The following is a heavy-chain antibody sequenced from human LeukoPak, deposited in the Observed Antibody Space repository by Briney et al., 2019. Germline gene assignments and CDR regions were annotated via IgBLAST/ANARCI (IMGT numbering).Heavy chain of an antibody. CDR3: ARDVGARTNFYY. V-gene: IGHV1-2*02. D-gene: IGHD1-1*01. Sequence: ASVKVSCKASGYTFTGYYMHWVRQAPGQGLEWIGMINPNSGGTNYAQKFQGRVTMTRDTSISTAYMELSSLRSDDTALYYCARDVGARTNFYYWGQGTLVTVSS. CDR1: GYTFTGYY. CDR2: INPNSGGT. J-gene: IGHJ4*02.